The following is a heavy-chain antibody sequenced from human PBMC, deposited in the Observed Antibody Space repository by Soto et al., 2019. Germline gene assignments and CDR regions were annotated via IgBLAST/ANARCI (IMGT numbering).Heavy chain of an antibody. CDR2: IYHSGST. V-gene: IGHV4-38-2*02. J-gene: IGHJ5*02. CDR3: ARDFTDANVVVTAIRVWFDP. D-gene: IGHD2-21*02. CDR1: GYSISSGYY. Sequence: PSETLSLTCAVSGYSISSGYYWGWIRQPPGKGLEWIGSIYHSGSTYYNPSLKSRVTISVDTSKNQFSLKLSSVTAADTAVYYCARDFTDANVVVTAIRVWFDPWGQGTLVTVSS.